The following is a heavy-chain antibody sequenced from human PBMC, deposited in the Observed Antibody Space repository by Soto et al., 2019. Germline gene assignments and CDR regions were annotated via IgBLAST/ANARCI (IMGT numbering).Heavy chain of an antibody. CDR3: VRDDIGVGIDY. Sequence: EVQLVESGGGLVQPGGSLRLSCAASGFTFSTYWMHWVRQAPGKGLMWVSHINNDGSDTTYADSVKGRFTISRDNAKNTVYLQMNSLRAEDTDVYCCVRDDIGVGIDYWGLGTLVTVSS. V-gene: IGHV3-74*03. CDR1: GFTFSTYW. J-gene: IGHJ4*02. D-gene: IGHD1-26*01. CDR2: INNDGSDT.